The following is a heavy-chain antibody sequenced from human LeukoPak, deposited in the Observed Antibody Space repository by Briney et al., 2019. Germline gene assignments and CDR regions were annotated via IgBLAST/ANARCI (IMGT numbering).Heavy chain of an antibody. D-gene: IGHD3-3*01. CDR2: INPSGGST. CDR1: GYTFTSYY. Sequence: ASVKVSCKASGYTFTSYYMHWVRQAPGQGLEWMGIINPSGGSTSYAQKFQGRVTMTRDTSTSRVYMELSSLRSEDTAVYYCAREANIRFLEWLLEPFDYWGQGTLVTVSS. V-gene: IGHV1-46*01. CDR3: AREANIRFLEWLLEPFDY. J-gene: IGHJ4*02.